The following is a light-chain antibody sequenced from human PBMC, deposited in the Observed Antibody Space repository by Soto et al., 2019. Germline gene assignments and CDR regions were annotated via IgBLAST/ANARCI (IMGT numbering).Light chain of an antibody. Sequence: QSVLTQPPSVSGAPGQRVTISCTGSSSNIGAGYDVHWYQHLPGTAPKLLMFRNTNRPSGVPDRFSGSKSGTSASLAITGLQAEDEAEYYCQSFDSSLGGDVVFGGGTKLTVL. CDR3: QSFDSSLGGDVV. J-gene: IGLJ2*01. CDR1: SSNIGAGYD. V-gene: IGLV1-40*01. CDR2: RNT.